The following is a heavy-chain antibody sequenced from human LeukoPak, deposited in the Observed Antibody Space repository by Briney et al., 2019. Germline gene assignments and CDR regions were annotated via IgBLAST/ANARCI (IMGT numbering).Heavy chain of an antibody. V-gene: IGHV3-30*02. Sequence: GGSLRLSCAASGFTFSSYGMHWVRQAPGKGLEWVAFIRYDGSNKYYADSVKGRFTISRDNSKNTVYLQMNSLRAEDTAAYYCAKDRAIAAVGQAWFDPWGQGTLVTVSS. CDR2: IRYDGSNK. CDR3: AKDRAIAAVGQAWFDP. D-gene: IGHD6-13*01. J-gene: IGHJ5*02. CDR1: GFTFSSYG.